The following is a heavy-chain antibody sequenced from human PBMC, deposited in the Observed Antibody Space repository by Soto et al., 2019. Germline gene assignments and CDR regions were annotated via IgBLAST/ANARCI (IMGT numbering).Heavy chain of an antibody. CDR2: ISQSGNT. CDR3: ARAPKVSGSSQTRPDF. D-gene: IGHD6-6*01. V-gene: IGHV4-34*01. CDR1: SGSLSGYY. J-gene: IGHJ4*02. Sequence: SETLSLTCSIYSGSLSGYYWSWIRQPPGKGLEWIGEISQSGNTNCSPSLKSRVSISIDTSKKQFSLNLASVSAADTAVYYCARAPKVSGSSQTRPDFWGQGTLVTVSS.